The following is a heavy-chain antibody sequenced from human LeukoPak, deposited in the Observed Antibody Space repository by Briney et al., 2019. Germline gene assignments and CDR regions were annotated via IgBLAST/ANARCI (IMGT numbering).Heavy chain of an antibody. D-gene: IGHD3-22*01. J-gene: IGHJ3*02. CDR2: INPNSGGT. V-gene: IGHV1-2*02. CDR1: GYTFTVYY. CDR3: ARGGYYDSSGYPDAFDI. Sequence: GASVKLSFNSSGYTFTVYYMHWVRQAPGQGLEWMGWINPNSGGTNYAQKFQGRVTMTRDTSISTAYMELSRLRSDDTAVYYCARGGYYDSSGYPDAFDIWGQGTMVTVSS.